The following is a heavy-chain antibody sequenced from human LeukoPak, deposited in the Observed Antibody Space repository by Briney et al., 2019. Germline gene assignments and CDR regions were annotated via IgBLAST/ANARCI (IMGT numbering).Heavy chain of an antibody. V-gene: IGHV4-59*01. CDR3: ARDKGGYYPQPFDY. CDR2: IYYSGST. CDR1: GGSISSYY. J-gene: IGHJ4*02. Sequence: SETLSLTCTVSGGSISSYYWSWIRRSPGKGLGWIGHIYYSGSTRYNPSLKSRVTISVDTSKNQFSLKLSSVTAADTAVYYCARDKGGYYPQPFDYWGQGTLVTVSS. D-gene: IGHD3-3*01.